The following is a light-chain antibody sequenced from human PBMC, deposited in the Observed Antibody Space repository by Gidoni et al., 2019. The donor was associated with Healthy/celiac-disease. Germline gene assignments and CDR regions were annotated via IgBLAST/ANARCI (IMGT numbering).Light chain of an antibody. CDR3: MQALQTPWT. J-gene: IGKJ1*01. V-gene: IGKV2-28*01. CDR2: LGS. CDR1: QSLLLSNGFNY. Sequence: DIVMTQSPLSLPVTPGEPASISCRSSQSLLLSNGFNYLDWYLQKPGQSPQLLIYLGSTRASGVPDRFSGSGSGTDFTLKISRVEAEDVGVYYCMQALQTPWTFGQGTKVEIK.